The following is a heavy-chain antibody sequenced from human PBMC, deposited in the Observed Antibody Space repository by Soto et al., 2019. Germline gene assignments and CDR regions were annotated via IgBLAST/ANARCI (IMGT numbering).Heavy chain of an antibody. D-gene: IGHD3-10*01. CDR2: IWYDGSNK. V-gene: IGHV3-33*01. Sequence: GGSLRLSCAASGFTFSSYGMHWVRQAPGKGLEWVAVIWYDGSNKYYADSVKGRFTISRDNSKNTLYLQMNSLRAEDTAVYYCARAMGFGMIDPLSQDTVLTISS. CDR3: ARAMGFGMIDP. J-gene: IGHJ5*02. CDR1: GFTFSSYG.